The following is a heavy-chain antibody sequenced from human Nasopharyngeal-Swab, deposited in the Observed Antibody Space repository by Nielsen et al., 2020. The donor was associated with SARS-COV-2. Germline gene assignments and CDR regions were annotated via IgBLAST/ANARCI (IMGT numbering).Heavy chain of an antibody. CDR2: INHDGSQK. Sequence: GGSLRLSCGASDFTFSHYWMSWVRQAPGKGLEWVANINHDGSQKYYVDSVKGRFTISRDNSKNSIYLQMDRLRVEDTAVYYCARESSAAEYWGQGTLVTVSS. V-gene: IGHV3-7*01. CDR1: DFTFSHYW. CDR3: ARESSAAEY. D-gene: IGHD6-13*01. J-gene: IGHJ1*01.